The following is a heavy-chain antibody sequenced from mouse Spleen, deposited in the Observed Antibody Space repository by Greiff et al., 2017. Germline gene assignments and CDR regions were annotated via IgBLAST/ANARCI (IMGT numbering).Heavy chain of an antibody. CDR1: GYTFTSYT. CDR2: INPSSGYT. J-gene: IGHJ4*01. V-gene: IGHV1-4*01. Sequence: QVQLQQSGAELARPGASVKMSCKASGYTFTSYTMHWVKQRPGQGLEWIGNINPSSGYTNYNQKFKDKATLTADKSSSTAYMQLSSLTSEDSAVYYCARRSYEGAMDYWGQGTSVTVSS. D-gene: IGHD2-12*01. CDR3: ARRSYEGAMDY.